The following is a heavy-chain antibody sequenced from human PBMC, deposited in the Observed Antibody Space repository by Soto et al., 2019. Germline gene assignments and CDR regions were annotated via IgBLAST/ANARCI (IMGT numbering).Heavy chain of an antibody. V-gene: IGHV3-64D*06. D-gene: IGHD5-18*01. J-gene: IGHJ4*02. Sequence: PGGSLRLSCSASGFTFSSYVMYWVRQAPGKGLEYVSAISSNGDTTYYADSVKGRFTNSRDNSKNTLYLQMSSLRPEVTAVYYCVKDRARDTAQTLGRYWGLGTLVTVSS. CDR2: ISSNGDTT. CDR3: VKDRARDTAQTLGRY. CDR1: GFTFSSYV.